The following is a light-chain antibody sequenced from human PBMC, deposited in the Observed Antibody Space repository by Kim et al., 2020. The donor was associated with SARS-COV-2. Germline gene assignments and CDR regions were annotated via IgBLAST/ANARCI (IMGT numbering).Light chain of an antibody. V-gene: IGKV4-1*01. CDR2: WAS. Sequence: RDTINCKSSQSVLYSSNDKNFLAWYQQKPAQPPKVLIYWASTRESGVPDRFSGSGSATDFTLTISRLQAEDVAVYFCQQYFSSPYTFGQGTKLEI. CDR3: QQYFSSPYT. J-gene: IGKJ2*01. CDR1: QSVLYSSNDKNF.